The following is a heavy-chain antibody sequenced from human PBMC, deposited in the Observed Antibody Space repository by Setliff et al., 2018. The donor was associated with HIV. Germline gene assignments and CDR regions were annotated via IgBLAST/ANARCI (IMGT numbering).Heavy chain of an antibody. V-gene: IGHV1-69*13. CDR3: ARGEKRFLEWLPLDYYYYYYMDV. CDR2: IIPIFGTA. Sequence: SVKVSCKASGGTFSGYAISWVRQAPGQGLESMGGIIPIFGTANYAQKFQGRVTITADESTSTAYMELSSLRSEDTAVYYCARGEKRFLEWLPLDYYYYYYMDVWGKGITVTVSS. D-gene: IGHD3-3*01. CDR1: GGTFSGYA. J-gene: IGHJ6*03.